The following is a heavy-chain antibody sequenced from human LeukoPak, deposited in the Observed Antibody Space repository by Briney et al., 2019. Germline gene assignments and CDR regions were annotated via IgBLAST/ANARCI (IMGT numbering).Heavy chain of an antibody. CDR2: ISGSGGDT. Sequence: GGSLRLSCAASGLTFSSYAVSWVRQAPGKGPEWVSSISGSGGDTYYADSVKGGFTISRDNSKNTLYLQMNSLRAEDTAVYYCAKAPATGEGYYFYYMDVWGKGTTVTVSS. CDR3: AKAPATGEGYYFYYMDV. CDR1: GLTFSSYA. V-gene: IGHV3-23*01. J-gene: IGHJ6*03. D-gene: IGHD7-27*01.